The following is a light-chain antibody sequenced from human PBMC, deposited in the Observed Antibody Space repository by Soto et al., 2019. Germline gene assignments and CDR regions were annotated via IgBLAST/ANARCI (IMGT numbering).Light chain of an antibody. CDR2: KAS. V-gene: IGKV1-5*03. CDR1: QSISSW. J-gene: IGKJ1*01. CDR3: QQYNSYWT. Sequence: DIQMTQSPSTLSASVGDRVTITCRASQSISSWLAWYQQKPGKAPKLLIYKASTLKSGAPSRFSGSGSGTDFTLTISSLQPDDLATYYCQQYNSYWTFGQGNKVEI.